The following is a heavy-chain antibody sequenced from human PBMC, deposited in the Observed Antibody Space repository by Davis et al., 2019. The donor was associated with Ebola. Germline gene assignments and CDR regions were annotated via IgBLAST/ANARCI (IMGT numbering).Heavy chain of an antibody. Sequence: PGGSLRLSCAASGFTFSNAWMSWVRQAPGKGLEWVSAISGSGGSTYYADSVKGRFTISRDNAKNSLYLQMNSLRAEDTAVYYCARDGVGNQLLFRAYFDYWGQGTLVTVSS. D-gene: IGHD2-2*01. CDR2: ISGSGGST. V-gene: IGHV3-21*01. J-gene: IGHJ4*02. CDR3: ARDGVGNQLLFRAYFDY. CDR1: GFTFSNAW.